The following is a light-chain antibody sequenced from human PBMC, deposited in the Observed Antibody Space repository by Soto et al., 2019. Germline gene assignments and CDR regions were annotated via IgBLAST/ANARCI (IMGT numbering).Light chain of an antibody. CDR2: GAS. J-gene: IGKJ3*01. Sequence: DIQMTQSPSSLSASVGDRVTVTCRASQIISTFLYWYQQKPGKAPKLLIYGASTLQAGVPSRFSGSVSGTEFTLTISSLYPEDFATYFCQQSYSPPFTVGPGTKVDVK. CDR1: QIISTF. V-gene: IGKV1-39*01. CDR3: QQSYSPPFT.